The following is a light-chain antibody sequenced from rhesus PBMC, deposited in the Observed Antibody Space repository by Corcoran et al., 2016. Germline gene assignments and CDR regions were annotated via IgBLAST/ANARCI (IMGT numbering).Light chain of an antibody. Sequence: DIQMTQSPSSLSASVGDTVTIPCQVSQGISNNLAWYQQKPGKVPKLLIYAASTLQSGVPSRFSGSGSGTDFTLTISSLQPEDFATYYCQHGYGILISFGGGTKVELK. CDR1: QGISNN. V-gene: IGKV1-25*02. CDR3: QHGYGILIS. J-gene: IGKJ4*01. CDR2: AAS.